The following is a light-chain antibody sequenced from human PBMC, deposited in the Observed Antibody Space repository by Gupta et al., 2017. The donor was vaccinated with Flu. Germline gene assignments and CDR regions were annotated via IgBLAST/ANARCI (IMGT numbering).Light chain of an antibody. CDR2: NAS. V-gene: IGKV1-5*03. CDR3: QQCSTFPLT. J-gene: IGKJ5*01. Sequence: SAAAGERVTSTWRASQSISSWLHRYQQKPGKCPNVLIKNASHLDIGVPSRFSGSGSGTDFTRTINCVEADDDATYYCQQCSTFPLTFGEGTRVEIK. CDR1: QSISSW.